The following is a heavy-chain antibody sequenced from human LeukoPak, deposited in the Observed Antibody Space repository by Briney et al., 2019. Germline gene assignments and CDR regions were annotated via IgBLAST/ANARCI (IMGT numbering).Heavy chain of an antibody. CDR3: ARHKHRSYGLGIDWIDP. CDR1: GGSMSTYY. V-gene: IGHV4-59*08. J-gene: IGHJ5*02. CDR2: IYYSGST. D-gene: IGHD3-10*01. Sequence: SETLSLTCTVSGGSMSTYYWSRIRQPPEKGLEWIGYIYYSGSTNYNPSLKSRVTISVDTSKNQFSLKLSSVTAADTAVYYCARHKHRSYGLGIDWIDPWGQGTLVTVSS.